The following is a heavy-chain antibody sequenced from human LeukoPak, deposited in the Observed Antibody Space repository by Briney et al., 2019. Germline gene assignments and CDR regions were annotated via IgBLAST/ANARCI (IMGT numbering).Heavy chain of an antibody. CDR2: INPSGGST. Sequence: ASVKVSCKASGYIFTRYYMHWVRQAPGQGLEWMGIINPSGGSTSYAQKFQGRVTMTRDTSTSTVYMELSSLRSEDTAVYYCARVGGYCTNGVCLDAFDIWGQGTMVTVSS. CDR3: ARVGGYCTNGVCLDAFDI. J-gene: IGHJ3*02. CDR1: GYIFTRYY. V-gene: IGHV1-46*01. D-gene: IGHD2-8*01.